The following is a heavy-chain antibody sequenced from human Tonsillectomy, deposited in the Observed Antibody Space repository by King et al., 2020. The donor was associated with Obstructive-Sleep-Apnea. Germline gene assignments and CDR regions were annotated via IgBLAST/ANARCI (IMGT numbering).Heavy chain of an antibody. CDR2: IHHTGNT. CDR1: GFSISFGFY. D-gene: IGHD3-10*01. J-gene: IGHJ4*02. CDR3: ARVGAWGVLSLGEY. Sequence: LQLQESGPGLVKPSETLSLTCSVSGFSISFGFYWGWIRQPPGKGLEWIGSIHHTGNTYYNPSLRSRVAMSIDTSHDQFSLKLTSVIATDTAVYYCARVGAWGVLSLGEYWGQGTLVIVSS. V-gene: IGHV4-38-2*02.